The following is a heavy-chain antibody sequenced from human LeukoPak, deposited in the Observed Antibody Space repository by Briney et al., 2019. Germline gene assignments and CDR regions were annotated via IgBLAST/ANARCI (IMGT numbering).Heavy chain of an antibody. CDR1: GFTFSSYS. D-gene: IGHD4-17*01. CDR2: ISTSSSYI. V-gene: IGHV3-21*01. CDR3: ARDHVRVYGDYVVFGDWFDP. J-gene: IGHJ5*02. Sequence: GGSLRLSCAASGFTFSSYSMNWVRQAPGKGLEWVSSISTSSSYIYYADSVKGRFTISRDNAKNSLYLQMNSLRAEDTAVYYCARDHVRVYGDYVVFGDWFDPWGQGTLVTVSS.